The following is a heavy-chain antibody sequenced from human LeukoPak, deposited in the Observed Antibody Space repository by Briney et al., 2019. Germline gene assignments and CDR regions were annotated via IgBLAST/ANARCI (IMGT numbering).Heavy chain of an antibody. CDR3: ARDLGQQLVRLFDY. V-gene: IGHV1-18*01. J-gene: IGHJ4*02. D-gene: IGHD6-13*01. Sequence: ASVKVSCKASGYTFTSYDINWVRQATGQGLEWMGWISAYNGNTNYAQKLQGRVTMTTDTSTSTAYMELRSLRSDDTAVYYCARDLGQQLVRLFDYWGQGTLVTVSS. CDR2: ISAYNGNT. CDR1: GYTFTSYD.